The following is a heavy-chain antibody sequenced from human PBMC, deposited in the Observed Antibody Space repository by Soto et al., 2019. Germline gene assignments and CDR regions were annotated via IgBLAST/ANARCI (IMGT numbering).Heavy chain of an antibody. J-gene: IGHJ4*02. Sequence: QITLRESGPPRVKPTQTLTLTCTFYGFSLSARPVAVGWIRQPPGKALERLALIYWDDDKRYSPSLMSRLTITKDTSKNQVVLTMTNMDPLDTAIYYCVHRAGIDGNWNGGYFDYWGQGALVTVSS. CDR2: IYWDDDK. CDR3: VHRAGIDGNWNGGYFDY. CDR1: GFSLSARPVA. D-gene: IGHD1-1*01. V-gene: IGHV2-5*02.